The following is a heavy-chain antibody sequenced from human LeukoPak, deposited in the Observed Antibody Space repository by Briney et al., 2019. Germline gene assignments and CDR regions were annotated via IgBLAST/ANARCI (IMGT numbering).Heavy chain of an antibody. Sequence: GGSLRLSCAASGFTFSDYAMNWVRQAPGKGLEWVSAISGSGVSTYYADSVKGRFTISRDNSKNSLYLQMNNLRAEDTAVYYCALPPGGFDPWGQGTMVTVSS. V-gene: IGHV3-23*01. CDR2: ISGSGVST. CDR3: ALPPGGFDP. CDR1: GFTFSDYA. D-gene: IGHD3-10*01. J-gene: IGHJ3*01.